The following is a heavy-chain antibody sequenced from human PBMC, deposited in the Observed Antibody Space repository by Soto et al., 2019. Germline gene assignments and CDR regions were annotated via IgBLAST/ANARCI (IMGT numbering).Heavy chain of an antibody. CDR3: AREGGYCSGGSCYFGSP. V-gene: IGHV1-69*04. J-gene: IGHJ5*02. CDR2: IIPILGIA. D-gene: IGHD2-15*01. Sequence: SVKVSCKASGCTFSSYTISCVRQAPGQGLEWMGRIIPILGIANYAQKFQGRVTITADKSTSTAYMELSSLRSEDTAVYYCAREGGYCSGGSCYFGSPWGQGTLVTVSS. CDR1: GCTFSSYT.